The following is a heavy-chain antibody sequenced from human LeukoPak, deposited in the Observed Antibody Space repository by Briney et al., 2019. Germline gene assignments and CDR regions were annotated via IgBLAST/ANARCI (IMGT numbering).Heavy chain of an antibody. CDR1: GGSFSGYY. Sequence: PSETLSLTCAVYGGSFSGYYWSWIRQPPGKGLEWLGENNHSGSTNYHPSLQSRITISVDTSKNQFSLKLSSVTAADTAVYYCAREGGLAAADHWGQGTLVTVSS. V-gene: IGHV4-34*01. D-gene: IGHD6-13*01. CDR2: NNHSGST. CDR3: AREGGLAAADH. J-gene: IGHJ4*02.